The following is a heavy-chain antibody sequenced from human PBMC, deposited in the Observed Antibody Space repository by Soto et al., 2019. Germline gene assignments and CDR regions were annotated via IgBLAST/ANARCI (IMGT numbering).Heavy chain of an antibody. J-gene: IGHJ2*01. CDR2: ISGSGGSA. CDR1: KFLFSSYA. Sequence: EVQLLESGGGLVQPGGSLTLSCAASKFLFSSYAMTWVRQAPGKGLEWVSLISGSGGSANYVDSVKGRFTISRDNSNNTLYLQMNSLRVEDMAVYYCAKGRPPFDLWGRGTLVTVSS. CDR3: AKGRPPFDL. V-gene: IGHV3-23*01.